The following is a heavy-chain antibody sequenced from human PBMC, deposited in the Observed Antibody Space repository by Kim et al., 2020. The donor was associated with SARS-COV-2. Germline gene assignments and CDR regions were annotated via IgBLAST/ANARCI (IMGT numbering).Heavy chain of an antibody. J-gene: IGHJ4*02. Sequence: GGSLRLSCVASGFSLRSYGMHWVRQAPGRGLERVAFISYDGSNKYYADSVKGRFTISRDNSKNTVYLQMNSLRVEDTAVYSCARGGVMVRGVIIPLFDYWGQGTLVTVSS. CDR2: ISYDGSNK. CDR3: ARGGVMVRGVIIPLFDY. CDR1: GFSLRSYG. V-gene: IGHV3-33*05. D-gene: IGHD3-10*01.